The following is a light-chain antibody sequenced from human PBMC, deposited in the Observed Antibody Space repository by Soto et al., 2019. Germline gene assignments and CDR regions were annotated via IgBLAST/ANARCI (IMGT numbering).Light chain of an antibody. CDR3: QQYNSYSYT. CDR1: QSISSW. CDR2: DAS. J-gene: IGKJ2*01. Sequence: DIPMTQSPSTLSASVGDRVTITCRASQSISSWLAWYQQKPGKAPKLLIYDASSLKSGVPSRFSGSGSGTEFTLTISSLQSDDFATYYCQQYNSYSYTFGQGTKLEIK. V-gene: IGKV1-5*01.